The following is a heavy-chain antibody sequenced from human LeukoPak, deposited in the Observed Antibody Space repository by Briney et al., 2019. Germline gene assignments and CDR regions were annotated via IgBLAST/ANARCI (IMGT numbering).Heavy chain of an antibody. V-gene: IGHV3-23*01. CDR2: ISGSGGTT. D-gene: IGHD3-9*01. J-gene: IGHJ4*02. CDR3: AKNAGSDIFRSEFDY. Sequence: WGSLRLSCAASGFTFSSYAMSWIRQAPGKGLDWVSAISGSGGTTYYADSVKGRFTISRDNSKNTLYMQMNSLRAEDTAVYYCAKNAGSDIFRSEFDYWGQGTLVTVSS. CDR1: GFTFSSYA.